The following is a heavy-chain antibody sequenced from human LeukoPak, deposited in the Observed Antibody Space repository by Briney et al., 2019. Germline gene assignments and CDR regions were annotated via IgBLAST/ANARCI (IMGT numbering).Heavy chain of an antibody. CDR1: GGSISSYF. CDR2: IYYSGST. Sequence: SETLSLTCTVSGGSISSYFWTWIRQPPGKGLEWIGYIYYSGSTNYKPSLKSRVTISVDTSKNQFSLKLSSVTAADTAVYYCARDLGDFWSGYGDAFDIWGQGTMVTVSS. CDR3: ARDLGDFWSGYGDAFDI. D-gene: IGHD3-3*01. J-gene: IGHJ3*02. V-gene: IGHV4-59*01.